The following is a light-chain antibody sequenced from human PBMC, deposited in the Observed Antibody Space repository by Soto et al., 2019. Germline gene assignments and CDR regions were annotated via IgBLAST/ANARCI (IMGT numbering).Light chain of an antibody. J-gene: IGKJ1*01. CDR1: QGIYNY. V-gene: IGKV1-27*01. CDR2: AAS. Sequence: DIQMTQSPSSLSASVGDRVTITCRASQGIYNYLAWYQKKPGKVPKLLIYAASTLQSGVPSRFSGSGSGTDFTLTISSLQPEDVATYYCQKYNGAPRTFGQGTKVDIK. CDR3: QKYNGAPRT.